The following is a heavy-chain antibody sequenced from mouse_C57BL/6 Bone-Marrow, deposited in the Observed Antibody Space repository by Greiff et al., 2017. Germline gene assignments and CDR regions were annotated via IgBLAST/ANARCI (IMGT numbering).Heavy chain of an antibody. CDR2: IDPSDSYT. CDR3: AREYGNYVPY. J-gene: IGHJ3*01. V-gene: IGHV1-69*01. Sequence: QVQLQQPGAELVMPGASVKLSCKASGYTFTSYWMHWVKQRPGQGLEWIGEIDPSDSYTNYNQKFEGKSTLTVDKSSSTAYMQLSSLTSEDSAVYYCAREYGNYVPYWGQGTLVTVSA. D-gene: IGHD2-1*01. CDR1: GYTFTSYW.